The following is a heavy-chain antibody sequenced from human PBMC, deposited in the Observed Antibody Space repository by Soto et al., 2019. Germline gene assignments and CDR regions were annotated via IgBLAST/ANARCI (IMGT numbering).Heavy chain of an antibody. V-gene: IGHV4-39*01. D-gene: IGHD5-12*01. CDR3: ARPTGGYDAFNI. CDR1: GGSISSSSYY. CDR2: IFYSGST. J-gene: IGHJ3*02. Sequence: PSETLSLTCTVSGGSISSSSYYWGWMRQPPGKGLGWIGSIFYSGSTYYNPSLKSRVTISADTSKNQFTLKLSSVTAADTAVYYCARPTGGYDAFNIWGQGTMVTVSS.